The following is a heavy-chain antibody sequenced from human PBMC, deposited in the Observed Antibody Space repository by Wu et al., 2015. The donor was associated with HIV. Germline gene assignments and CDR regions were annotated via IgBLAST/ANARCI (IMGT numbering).Heavy chain of an antibody. Sequence: QVQLVQSGAEVKKPGSSVKVSCKASGGTFSSYAISWVRQAPGQGLEWMGWISAYNGNTNYAQKLQGRVTMTTDTSTSTAYMELRSLRSDDTAVYYCARGHKTYYYDSSGSYWGQGTLVTVSS. CDR1: GGTFSSYA. CDR2: ISAYNGNT. J-gene: IGHJ4*02. CDR3: ARGHKTYYYDSSGSY. D-gene: IGHD3-22*01. V-gene: IGHV1-18*01.